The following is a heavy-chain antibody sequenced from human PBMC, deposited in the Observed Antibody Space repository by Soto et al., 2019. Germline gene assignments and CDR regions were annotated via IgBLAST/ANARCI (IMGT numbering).Heavy chain of an antibody. CDR1: GFTFSSYS. Sequence: GGSLRLSCAASGFTFSSYSMNWVRQAPGKGLEWVSYISSSSSTIYYADSVKGRFTISRDNAKNSLYLQMNSLRDEDTVVYYCARVPAYDFWSGHNRWRWFDPWGQGTLVTVSS. D-gene: IGHD3-3*01. V-gene: IGHV3-48*02. CDR2: ISSSSSTI. J-gene: IGHJ5*02. CDR3: ARVPAYDFWSGHNRWRWFDP.